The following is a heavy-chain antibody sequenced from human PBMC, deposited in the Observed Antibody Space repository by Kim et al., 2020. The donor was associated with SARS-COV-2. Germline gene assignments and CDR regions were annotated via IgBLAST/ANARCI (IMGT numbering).Heavy chain of an antibody. CDR1: YSFSGYD. CDR3: AKAPRKTRQPDV. J-gene: IGHJ6*02. CDR2: INPHNGDT. Sequence: ASVKVSCKATYSFSGYDIQWVRQAPGQGLEWRGGINPHNGDTNYAQKFRGRVTMTRESSITTADMELTGLTSDDTATYYCAKAPRKTRQPDVWGQGTPDT. V-gene: IGHV1-2*02.